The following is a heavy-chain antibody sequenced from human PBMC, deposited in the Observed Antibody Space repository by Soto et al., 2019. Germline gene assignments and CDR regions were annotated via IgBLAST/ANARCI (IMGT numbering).Heavy chain of an antibody. J-gene: IGHJ5*02. CDR2: IYYSGST. D-gene: IGHD6-13*01. V-gene: IGHV4-31*03. Sequence: SETLSLTCTVSGGSISSGGYYWSWIRQRPGKGLEWIGYIYYSGSTYYNPSLKSRVTISVDTSKNQFSLKLSSVTAADTAVYYCAREGEQLAYNWFDPWGQGTLVTVSS. CDR3: AREGEQLAYNWFDP. CDR1: GGSISSGGYY.